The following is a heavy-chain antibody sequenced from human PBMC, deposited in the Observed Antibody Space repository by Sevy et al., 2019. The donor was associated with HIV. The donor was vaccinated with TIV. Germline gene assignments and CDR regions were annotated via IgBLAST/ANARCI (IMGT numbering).Heavy chain of an antibody. Sequence: ETLSLTCAASGFTFAKYSMSWLRQAPGKGLEWVSTFSFGCGRINYADSVKGRFTISRDDSKNTLYLQMNSLRAEDTATYFCAREGCTQPHDYWGQGTLVTVSS. CDR1: GFTFAKYS. J-gene: IGHJ4*02. CDR2: FSFGCGRI. CDR3: AREGCTQPHDY. V-gene: IGHV3-23*01.